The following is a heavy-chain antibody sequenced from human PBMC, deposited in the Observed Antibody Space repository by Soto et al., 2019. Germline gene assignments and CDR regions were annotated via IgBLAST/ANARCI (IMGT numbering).Heavy chain of an antibody. CDR2: ISAYNGNT. D-gene: IGHD1-26*01. CDR3: ARDVAGANWFDP. J-gene: IGHJ5*02. Sequence: ASVKVSCKASGYTFASYGISWVRQAPGQGLEWMGWISAYNGNTNYAQKLQGRVTMTTDTSTSTAYMELRSLRSDDTAVYYCARDVAGANWFDPWGQGTLVTVSS. V-gene: IGHV1-18*01. CDR1: GYTFASYG.